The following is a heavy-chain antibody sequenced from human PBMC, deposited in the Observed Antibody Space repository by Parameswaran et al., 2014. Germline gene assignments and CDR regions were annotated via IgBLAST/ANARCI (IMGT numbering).Heavy chain of an antibody. CDR2: IYYSGST. V-gene: IGHV4-39*01. Sequence: WIRQPPGKGLEWIGSIYYSGSTYYNPSLKSRVTISVDTSKNQFSLKLSSVTAADTAVYYCASRYYDFWSGYKNWFDPWGQGTLVTVSS. D-gene: IGHD3-3*01. CDR3: ASRYYDFWSGYKNWFDP. J-gene: IGHJ5*02.